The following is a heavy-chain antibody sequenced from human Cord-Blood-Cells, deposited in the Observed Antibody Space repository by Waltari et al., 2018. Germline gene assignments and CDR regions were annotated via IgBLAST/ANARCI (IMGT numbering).Heavy chain of an antibody. CDR1: GGSVSSGSYY. D-gene: IGHD3-9*01. V-gene: IGHV4-61*01. J-gene: IGHJ3*02. CDR2: IYYSGST. CDR3: ARSRSYYDILTGYYIGAFDI. Sequence: QVQLQESGPGLVKPSETLSLTCTVSGGSVSSGSYYWSWLRQPPGKGLEWIGYIYYSGSTNYNPSLKSRVTISVDTSKNQFSLKLSSVTAADTAVYYCARSRSYYDILTGYYIGAFDIWGQGTMVTVSS.